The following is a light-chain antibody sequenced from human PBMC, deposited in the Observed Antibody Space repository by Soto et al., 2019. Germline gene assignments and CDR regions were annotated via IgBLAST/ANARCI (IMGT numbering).Light chain of an antibody. J-gene: IGKJ2*01. Sequence: DIVMTQTPLSSPVTLGQPASISCRSSQSLVHSDGSIYLSWLQLRPGQPPRLLIYKVSNRLSGVPDRFSGRGAGTDFTLEISRVEADDVGVYYCMQATQFPPYTFGQGTKLEIK. CDR3: MQATQFPPYT. CDR2: KVS. V-gene: IGKV2-24*01. CDR1: QSLVHSDGSIY.